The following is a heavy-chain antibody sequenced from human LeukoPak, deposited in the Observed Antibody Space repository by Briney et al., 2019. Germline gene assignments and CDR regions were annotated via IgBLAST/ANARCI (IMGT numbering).Heavy chain of an antibody. CDR2: IYYSGST. J-gene: IGHJ3*02. V-gene: IGHV4-30-4*07. CDR1: GGSISSGGYS. D-gene: IGHD3-22*01. CDR3: ARAQDYYDSSGYQGAFDI. Sequence: SETLSLTCAVSGGSISSGGYSWSWIRQPPGKGLEWIGYIYYSGSTYYNPSLKSRVTISVDTSKNQFSLKLSSVTAADTAVYYCARAQDYYDSSGYQGAFDIWGQGTMVTVSS.